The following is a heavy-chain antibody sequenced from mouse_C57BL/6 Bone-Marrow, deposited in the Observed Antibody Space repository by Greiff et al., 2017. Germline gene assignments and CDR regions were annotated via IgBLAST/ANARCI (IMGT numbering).Heavy chain of an antibody. CDR2: IYPGSGST. V-gene: IGHV1-55*01. D-gene: IGHD2-3*01. CDR3: AREGFYDGYYSWFAY. CDR1: GYTFTSYW. J-gene: IGHJ3*01. Sequence: QVHVKQPGAELVKPGASVKMSCKASGYTFTSYWITWVKQRPGQGLEWIGDIYPGSGSTNYNEKFKSKATLTVDTSSSTAYMQLSSLPSEDSAVYYCAREGFYDGYYSWFAYWGQGTLVTVSA.